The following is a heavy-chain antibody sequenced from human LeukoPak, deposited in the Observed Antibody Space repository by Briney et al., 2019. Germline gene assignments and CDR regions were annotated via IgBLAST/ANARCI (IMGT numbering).Heavy chain of an antibody. CDR1: GGSFSGYY. V-gene: IGHV4-34*01. D-gene: IGHD1-26*01. Sequence: SETLSLTCAVYGGSFSGYYWSWIRQPPGKGLEWIGEINHSGSTNYNPSLKSRVTISVDTSKNQFSLKLSSVTAADTAVYYCAREISGSYFGVWFDPWGQGTLATVSS. CDR2: INHSGST. J-gene: IGHJ5*02. CDR3: AREISGSYFGVWFDP.